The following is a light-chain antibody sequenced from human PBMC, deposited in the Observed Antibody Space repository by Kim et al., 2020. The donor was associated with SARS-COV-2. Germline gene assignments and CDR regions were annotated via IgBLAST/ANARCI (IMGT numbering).Light chain of an antibody. CDR1: SSDVGGYNY. CDR3: ASYRSSGYV. CDR2: DVF. J-gene: IGLJ1*01. Sequence: QSVVTQPASVSGSPGQSITISCTGTSSDVGGYNYVSWYQQYPGRAPKLMIYDVFKRPSGVSNRFSGSKSGNTASLTISGLLAEDEAEYYCASYRSSGYVFGNGTKVTVL. V-gene: IGLV2-14*03.